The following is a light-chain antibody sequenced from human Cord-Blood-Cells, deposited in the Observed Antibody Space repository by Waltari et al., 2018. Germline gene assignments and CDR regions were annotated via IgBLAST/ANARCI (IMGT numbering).Light chain of an antibody. J-gene: IGKJ2*01. CDR2: GAS. Sequence: EIVITQSPATLSVSPGERATLSCRASQRVSSNIAWYQQKPGQAPRLLIYGASTRATGIPARFSGSGSGTEFTLTISSLQSEDFAVYYCQQYNNWPRTFGQGTKLEIK. V-gene: IGKV3-15*01. CDR3: QQYNNWPRT. CDR1: QRVSSN.